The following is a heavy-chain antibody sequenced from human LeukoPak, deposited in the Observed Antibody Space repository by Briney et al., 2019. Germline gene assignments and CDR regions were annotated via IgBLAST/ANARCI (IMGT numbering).Heavy chain of an antibody. Sequence: ASVKVSCKASGYTFTGYYMHWVRQAPGQGLEWMGWINPNSGGTNYAQKFQGRVTMTRDTSISTAYMELSRLRSDDTAVYYCARGSTVSAYYYYYYMDVWGKGTTVTVSS. J-gene: IGHJ6*03. V-gene: IGHV1-2*02. D-gene: IGHD4-17*01. CDR1: GYTFTGYY. CDR3: ARGSTVSAYYYYYYMDV. CDR2: INPNSGGT.